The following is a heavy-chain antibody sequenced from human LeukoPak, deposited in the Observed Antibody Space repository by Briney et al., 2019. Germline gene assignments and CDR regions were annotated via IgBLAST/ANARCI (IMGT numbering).Heavy chain of an antibody. D-gene: IGHD1-26*01. J-gene: IGHJ4*02. CDR1: GFTFCSYG. Sequence: GGSLRLSCAASGFTFCSYGMHWVRQAPGKGLVWVSRINSDGSSTSYADSVKGRFTISRDNAKNTLYLQMNSLRAEDTAVYYCASVGATTGPYDYWGQGTLVTVSS. V-gene: IGHV3-74*01. CDR2: INSDGSST. CDR3: ASVGATTGPYDY.